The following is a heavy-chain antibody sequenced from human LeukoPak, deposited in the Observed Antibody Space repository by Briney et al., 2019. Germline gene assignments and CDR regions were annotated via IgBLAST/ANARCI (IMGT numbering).Heavy chain of an antibody. J-gene: IGHJ4*02. CDR2: INPSGGST. V-gene: IGHV1-46*01. CDR1: GYTFISYY. D-gene: IGHD3-10*01. Sequence: ASVKVSCKASGYTFISYYMHWVRQAPGQGLEWMGIINPSGGSTNYAQKFQGRVTMTSDTSTSTVYMELSSLRSEDTAVYYCARASLWFGAYYFDYWGQGTLVTVSS. CDR3: ARASLWFGAYYFDY.